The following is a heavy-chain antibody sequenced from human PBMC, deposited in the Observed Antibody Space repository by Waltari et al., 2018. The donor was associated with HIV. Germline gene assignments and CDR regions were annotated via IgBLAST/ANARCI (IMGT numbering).Heavy chain of an antibody. CDR1: GGTFSSYA. Sequence: QVQLVQSGAEVKKPGSSVKVSCKASGGTFSSYAISWVRQAPGQGLEWMGRIIRILGIANCAQTFQGRGTITADKSTSTACMERSSLRSEDTAVYYCATPLSGYESSGCYYHWGQGTLVTVSS. D-gene: IGHD3-22*01. J-gene: IGHJ5*02. CDR2: IIRILGIA. CDR3: ATPLSGYESSGCYYH. V-gene: IGHV1-69*04.